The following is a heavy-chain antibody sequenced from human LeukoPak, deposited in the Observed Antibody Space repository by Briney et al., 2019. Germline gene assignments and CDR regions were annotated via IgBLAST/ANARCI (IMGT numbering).Heavy chain of an antibody. D-gene: IGHD2-2*01. CDR3: AKDNGGYCSSTSCYYA. CDR1: GFTFSSYG. J-gene: IGHJ4*02. Sequence: GGSLRLSCAASGFTFSSYGVHWVRQAPGKGLEWVAFIRYDGSNKYYADSVKGRFTISRDNSKNTLYLQMNSLRAEDTAVYYCAKDNGGYCSSTSCYYAWGQGTLVTVSS. CDR2: IRYDGSNK. V-gene: IGHV3-30*02.